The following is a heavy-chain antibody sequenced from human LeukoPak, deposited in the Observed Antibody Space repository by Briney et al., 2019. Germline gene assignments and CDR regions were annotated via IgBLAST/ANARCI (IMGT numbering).Heavy chain of an antibody. CDR2: ICSGGST. D-gene: IGHD1-26*01. Sequence: TGGSLRLSCAASGFTVSSNYMSWVRQAPGKGLEWVSVICSGGSTYYADSVKGRFTISRDNSKNTLYLQMNSLRAEDTAVYYCASGIVGARALRYWGQGTLVTVSS. J-gene: IGHJ4*02. CDR3: ASGIVGARALRY. CDR1: GFTVSSNY. V-gene: IGHV3-53*01.